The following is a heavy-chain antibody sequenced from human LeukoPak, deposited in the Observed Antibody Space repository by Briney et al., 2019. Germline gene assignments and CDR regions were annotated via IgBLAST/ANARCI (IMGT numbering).Heavy chain of an antibody. D-gene: IGHD3-22*01. CDR1: GFTFSSYG. Sequence: GGSLRLSCAASGFTFSSYGMHWVRQAPGKGLEWAALIWYDGSNKYYADSVKGRFTISRDNAKNTLYLQMNSLRAEDTAVYYCASSGYYVSPFDYWGQGTLVTVSS. V-gene: IGHV3-33*03. CDR3: ASSGYYVSPFDY. CDR2: IWYDGSNK. J-gene: IGHJ4*02.